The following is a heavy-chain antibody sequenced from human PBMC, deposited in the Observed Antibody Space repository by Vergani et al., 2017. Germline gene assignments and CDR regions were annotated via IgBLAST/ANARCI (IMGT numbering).Heavy chain of an antibody. J-gene: IGHJ6*03. CDR2: IWYDGSNQ. Sequence: QVQLVESGGGVVQPGRSLRLSCAASGLTFSSYGMHWVRKAPGKGLEWVAVIWYDGSNQYYADSVKGRFTISGDNSKNTLYLQMNSLRAEDTAVYYCARVGMGSSTCSYYYYYMDVWGKGTTVTVSS. CDR1: GLTFSSYG. CDR3: ARVGMGSSTCSYYYYYMDV. D-gene: IGHD6-6*01. V-gene: IGHV3-33*01.